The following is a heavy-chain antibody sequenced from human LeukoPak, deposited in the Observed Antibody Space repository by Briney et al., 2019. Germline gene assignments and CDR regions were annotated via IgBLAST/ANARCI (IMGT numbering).Heavy chain of an antibody. CDR1: GFSFSSYA. J-gene: IGHJ3*01. CDR2: ISGSGNNT. V-gene: IGHV3-23*01. D-gene: IGHD2-15*01. Sequence: GGSLRLSCAASGFSFSSYAMSWVRQAPGKGLEWVSGISGSGNNTYYADSVKGRFTISRDNSKNTLYLQMNSLRAEDTAVYYCARRYCNTCPTGHAFDLWGQGTMVTVSS. CDR3: ARRYCNTCPTGHAFDL.